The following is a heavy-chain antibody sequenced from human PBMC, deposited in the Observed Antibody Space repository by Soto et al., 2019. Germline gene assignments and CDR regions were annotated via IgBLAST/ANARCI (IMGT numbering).Heavy chain of an antibody. Sequence: DVQLLESGGGLVQPGGSLRLSCAASGFTFRNYAMTWVRQAPGKGLEWVSAITGSGVGTFHADSVKGRFTISRDNSKNTLFLQMNTLTPEDTAVYYCAKLPEIGVAGTEYFQYWGQGTLVTVSS. V-gene: IGHV3-23*01. CDR3: AKLPEIGVAGTEYFQY. CDR1: GFTFRNYA. J-gene: IGHJ1*01. D-gene: IGHD6-19*01. CDR2: ITGSGVGT.